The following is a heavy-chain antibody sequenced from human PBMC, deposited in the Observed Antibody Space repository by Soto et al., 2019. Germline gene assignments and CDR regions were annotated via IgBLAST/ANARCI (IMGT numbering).Heavy chain of an antibody. J-gene: IGHJ4*02. CDR2: IGTAGDT. V-gene: IGHV3-13*01. Sequence: GGSLRLSCAASGFTFSSYDMHWVRQATGKGLEWVSGIGTAGDTYYPGSVKGRFTISRENAKNSLYLQMNSLRAEDTAVYFCARVARRCSNGVCYTLIDYWGQGTLVTVSS. CDR3: ARVARRCSNGVCYTLIDY. CDR1: GFTFSSYD. D-gene: IGHD2-8*01.